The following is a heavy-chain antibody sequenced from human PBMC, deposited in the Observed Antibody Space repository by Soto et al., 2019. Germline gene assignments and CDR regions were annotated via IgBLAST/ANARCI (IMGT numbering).Heavy chain of an antibody. D-gene: IGHD3-22*01. CDR2: ISGSGGST. Sequence: EVQLLESGGGLVQPGGSLRLSCAASGFTFSSYAMSWVRQAPGKGLEWVSAISGSGGSTYYADSVKGRFSISRDNSKNTLYLQMNSLRAEDTAVYYCAKAGYYDSSGYPDYWGQGTLVTVSS. CDR3: AKAGYYDSSGYPDY. V-gene: IGHV3-23*01. CDR1: GFTFSSYA. J-gene: IGHJ4*02.